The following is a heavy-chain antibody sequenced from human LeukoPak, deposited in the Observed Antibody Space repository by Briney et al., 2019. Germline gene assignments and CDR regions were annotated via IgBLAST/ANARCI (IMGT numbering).Heavy chain of an antibody. J-gene: IGHJ4*02. CDR1: GYTFTSYY. CDR2: TTPSGGST. V-gene: IGHV1-46*01. CDR3: ARGGSSSFDY. D-gene: IGHD6-6*01. Sequence: ASVKVSCKASGYTFTSYYMHWVRQRPGQGLEWMGLTTPSGGSTSYAQKFQGRLTMTRDTSTSTVYMELSSLRSEDTAVYYCARGGSSSFDYWGQGTLVTVSS.